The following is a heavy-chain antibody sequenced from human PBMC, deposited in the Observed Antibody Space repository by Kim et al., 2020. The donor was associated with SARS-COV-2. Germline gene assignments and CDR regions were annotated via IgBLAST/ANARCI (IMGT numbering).Heavy chain of an antibody. CDR2: IHHSGNT. D-gene: IGHD3-10*01. CDR3: AKFGSSWSGADS. CDR1: DYSISTSNW. J-gene: IGHJ4*02. V-gene: IGHV4-28*01. Sequence: SETLSLTCDVSDYSISTSNWWGWIRQPPGKGLEWIGYIHHSGNTYSNASLKSRITMSVDKSKNQFSLTMRSVTAVDTAMYYCAKFGSSWSGADSWGQGTLVTVSS.